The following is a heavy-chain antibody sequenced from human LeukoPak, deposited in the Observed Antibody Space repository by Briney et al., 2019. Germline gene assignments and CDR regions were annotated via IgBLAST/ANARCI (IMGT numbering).Heavy chain of an antibody. V-gene: IGHV3-30*18. Sequence: GGSLRLSCAASGFTFSDHYMDWVRQAPGKGLGWVAVISYDGSNEYYADSVEGRFTISRDNSKNTLYLQMNSLRAEDTAVYYCAKSYDYGDYVGGRQNWYFALWGRGTLVTVSS. D-gene: IGHD4-17*01. CDR2: ISYDGSNE. J-gene: IGHJ2*01. CDR1: GFTFSDHY. CDR3: AKSYDYGDYVGGRQNWYFAL.